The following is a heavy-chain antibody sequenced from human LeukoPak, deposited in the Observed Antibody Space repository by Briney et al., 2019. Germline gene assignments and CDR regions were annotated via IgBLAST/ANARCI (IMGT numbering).Heavy chain of an antibody. J-gene: IGHJ4*02. CDR1: GYTFTGYY. Sequence: ASVKVSCKASGYTFTGYYMHWVRQAPGQGLEWMGWINPNSGGTNYAQKFQGRVTMTRDTSISTAYMELSRLRSDDTAVYYCARLCPYYYGSDRWYYFDYWGQGTLVTVSS. D-gene: IGHD3-10*01. V-gene: IGHV1-2*02. CDR3: ARLCPYYYGSDRWYYFDY. CDR2: INPNSGGT.